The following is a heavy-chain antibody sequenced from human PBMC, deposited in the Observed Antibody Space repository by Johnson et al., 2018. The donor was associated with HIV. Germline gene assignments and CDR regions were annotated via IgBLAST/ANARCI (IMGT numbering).Heavy chain of an antibody. V-gene: IGHV3-30*18. CDR1: GFSFGSYG. D-gene: IGHD3-16*01. J-gene: IGHJ3*02. CDR2: ISYDGSNK. Sequence: QVQLVESGGGVVQPGRSLRVSCAASGFSFGSYGMHWVRQAPGKGLEWVAIISYDGSNKYYADSVKGRFTISRDNSKNTLYLQMNSLRVDDTAVYYCAKTGGGAALDSWGQGTMVTVSS. CDR3: AKTGGGAALDS.